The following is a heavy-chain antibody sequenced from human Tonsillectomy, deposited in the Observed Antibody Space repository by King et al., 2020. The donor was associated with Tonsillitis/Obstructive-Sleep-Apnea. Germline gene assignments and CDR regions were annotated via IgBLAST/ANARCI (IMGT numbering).Heavy chain of an antibody. CDR1: GFTVSANY. CDR3: AREVGVYYYYMDV. CDR2: IYRGDAT. Sequence: VQLVESGGGLVQPGGSLRLSCAASGFTVSANYFSWVRQAPGKGLEWLSVIYRGDATYYADSVKGRFTISRDNSKNTVYLQMNSLRVEDTAVDYCAREVGVYYYYMDVWGKGTPVTVSS. V-gene: IGHV3-66*01. J-gene: IGHJ6*03. D-gene: IGHD2-15*01.